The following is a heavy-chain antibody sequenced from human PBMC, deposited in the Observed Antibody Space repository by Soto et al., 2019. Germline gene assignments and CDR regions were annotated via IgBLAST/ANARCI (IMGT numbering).Heavy chain of an antibody. CDR2: ISDTGSG. D-gene: IGHD5-12*01. V-gene: IGHV4-61*01. CDR3: AIAHSGYDPLGMDV. Sequence: QVQLQESGPGLVKPSETLAVTCTVSGGSVRSGSYSWSWIRQPPGKGLEWLGCISDTGSGDYNPSLTSRVTISVHTSKRQFSLRLNSVTAADTAVYYCAIAHSGYDPLGMDVWGQETTVTVSS. CDR1: GGSVRSGSYS. J-gene: IGHJ6*02.